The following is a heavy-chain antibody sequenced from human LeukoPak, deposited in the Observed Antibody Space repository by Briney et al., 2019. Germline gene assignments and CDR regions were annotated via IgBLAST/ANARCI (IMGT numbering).Heavy chain of an antibody. V-gene: IGHV1-69*02. J-gene: IGHJ4*02. CDR2: IIPILGIA. CDR3: ASSPAVLTGYYSPFDY. D-gene: IGHD3-9*01. Sequence: XCKASGGTFSSYTISWVRQAPGQGLEWMGRIIPILGIANYAQKFQGRVTITADKSTSTAYMELSSLRSEDTAVYYCASSPAVLTGYYSPFDYWGQGTLVTVSS. CDR1: GGTFSSYT.